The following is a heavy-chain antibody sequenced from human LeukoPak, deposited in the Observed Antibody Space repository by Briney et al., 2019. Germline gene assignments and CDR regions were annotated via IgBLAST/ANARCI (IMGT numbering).Heavy chain of an antibody. CDR2: IYHSGST. D-gene: IGHD6-6*01. J-gene: IGHJ4*02. CDR3: ARGLKSSSGFDY. V-gene: IGHV4-4*02. CDR1: GGSISSSNW. Sequence: SETLSLTCAVSGGSISSSNWWSWVRQPPGKGLEWIGEIYHSGSTNYNPSLKSRVTISVDKSENQFSLKLSSVTAADTAVYYCARGLKSSSGFDYWGQGTLVTVSS.